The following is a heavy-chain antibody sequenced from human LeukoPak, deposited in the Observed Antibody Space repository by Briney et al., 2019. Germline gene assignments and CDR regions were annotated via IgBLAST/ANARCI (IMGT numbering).Heavy chain of an antibody. Sequence: GGSLRLSCAASGFTFSGYWMHWVRQAPGKGLVWVSRINSDGSITTYADSVKGRFTISRDNAKNTLYLQMNSLRAEDTAVYYCAKGKDYYGSGSYYGYWGQGTLVTVSS. CDR1: GFTFSGYW. CDR2: INSDGSIT. CDR3: AKGKDYYGSGSYYGY. D-gene: IGHD3-10*01. V-gene: IGHV3-74*03. J-gene: IGHJ4*02.